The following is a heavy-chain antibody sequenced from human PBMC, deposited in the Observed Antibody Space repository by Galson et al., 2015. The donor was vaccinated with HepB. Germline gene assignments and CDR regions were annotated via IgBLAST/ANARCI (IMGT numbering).Heavy chain of an antibody. J-gene: IGHJ6*03. CDR2: ISSSSSTI. Sequence: SLRLSCAASGFTLSSYSMNWVRQAPGKGLEWVSYISSSSSTIYYADSVKGRFTISRDNAKNSLYLQMNSLRAEDTAVYYCARDGEGGVPAAYYYYMDVWGKGTTVTVSS. CDR3: ARDGEGGVPAAYYYYMDV. CDR1: GFTLSSYS. V-gene: IGHV3-48*01. D-gene: IGHD2-2*01.